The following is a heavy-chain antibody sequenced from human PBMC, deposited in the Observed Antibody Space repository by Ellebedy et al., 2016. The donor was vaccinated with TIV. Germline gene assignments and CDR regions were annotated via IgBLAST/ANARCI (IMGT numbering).Heavy chain of an antibody. CDR1: GFTFSDYF. J-gene: IGHJ4*02. V-gene: IGHV3-11*01. CDR3: AASGYTSGGSTIDY. D-gene: IGHD6-19*01. CDR2: ISTSSSTK. Sequence: PGGSLRLSCAASGFTFSDYFMYWIRQAPGKGLEWVSYISTSSSTKFYADSVRGRFTISRDSAKNSQYLQMNSLRAEDTAVYYCAASGYTSGGSTIDYWGQGTLVTVSS.